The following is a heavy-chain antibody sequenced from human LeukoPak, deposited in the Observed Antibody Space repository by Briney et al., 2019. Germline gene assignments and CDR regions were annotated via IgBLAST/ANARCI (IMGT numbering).Heavy chain of an antibody. J-gene: IGHJ6*03. D-gene: IGHD4-11*01. V-gene: IGHV4-34*01. CDR1: GGSFSGYY. Sequence: SETLSLTCAVYGGSFSGYYWSWIRQPPGKGLEWIGEINHSGSTNYNPSLKSRVTISVDTSTNQFSLKLNSVTAADTAVYFCARGRVSSSTWHSTYYYYFYMDVWGKGTTVTVSS. CDR3: ARGRVSSSTWHSTYYYYFYMDV. CDR2: INHSGST.